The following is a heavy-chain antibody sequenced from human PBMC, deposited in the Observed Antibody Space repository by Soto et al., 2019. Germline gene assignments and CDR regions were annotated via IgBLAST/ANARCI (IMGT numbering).Heavy chain of an antibody. Sequence: EVQLLESGGGLVQPGGSLRLSCAASGFTFSSYAMSWVRQAPGKGLEWVSAISGSGASTYYTDSVKGRFTISRDNSKNTLYLKMNSLRAEDTAVYYCAHFDWFIDYWGQGTLVTVSS. CDR2: ISGSGAST. CDR3: AHFDWFIDY. V-gene: IGHV3-23*01. CDR1: GFTFSSYA. J-gene: IGHJ4*02. D-gene: IGHD3-9*01.